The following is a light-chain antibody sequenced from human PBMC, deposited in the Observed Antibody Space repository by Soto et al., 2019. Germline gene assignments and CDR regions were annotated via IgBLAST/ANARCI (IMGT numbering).Light chain of an antibody. J-gene: IGKJ1*01. CDR2: GAS. Sequence: EVRVTKSVSTLSQTKKERATLSCRASQSVSSNLAWYQQKPGQAPRLLIFGASIRATGIPARFSGSGSGTEFTLTIGSLQSEDCALYYCQLYNFLPGTFCQGSKVAIK. CDR3: QLYNFLPGT. V-gene: IGKV3-15*01. CDR1: QSVSSN.